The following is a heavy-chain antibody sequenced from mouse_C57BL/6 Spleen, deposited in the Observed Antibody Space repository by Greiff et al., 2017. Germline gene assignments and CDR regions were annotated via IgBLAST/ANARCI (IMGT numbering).Heavy chain of an antibody. CDR3: AIHDLVVGLGRKDAMGD. J-gene: IGHJ4*01. V-gene: IGHV1-74*01. CDR2: IHPSDSDT. CDR1: GYTFTSYW. D-gene: IGHD4-1*01. Sequence: QVQLQQSGAELVKPGASVKVSCKASGYTFTSYWMHWVKQRPGQGLEWIGRIHPSDSDTNYNQKFKGKATLTVDTSSSTAYMQLSRLTSEDTAVYYLAIHDLVVGLGRKDAMGDWGQGTSVTVAS.